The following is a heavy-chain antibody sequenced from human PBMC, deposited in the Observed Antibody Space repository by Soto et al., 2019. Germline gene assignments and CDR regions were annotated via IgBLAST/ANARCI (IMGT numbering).Heavy chain of an antibody. D-gene: IGHD2-15*01. Sequence: SQTFSLTCALSGDSVSSNSAAWNCIRQSPSRGLEWLGRTYYRPKWYNDYAVSVKSRITINPDTSKNQFSLQLKSVTPEDTAVYYCARARDSYLHPGSNWFDPWGQGTMVTVSS. CDR3: ARARDSYLHPGSNWFDP. CDR1: GDSVSSNSAA. V-gene: IGHV6-1*01. J-gene: IGHJ5*02. CDR2: TYYRPKWYN.